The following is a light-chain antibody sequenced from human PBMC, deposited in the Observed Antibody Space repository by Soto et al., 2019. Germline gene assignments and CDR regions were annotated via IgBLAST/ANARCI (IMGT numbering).Light chain of an antibody. Sequence: EIVLTQSPATLSLSPGERATLSCRASQSVSSYLAWYQQKPGEAPRLLIYDASNREAGIPSRFSGSGSGTDLPLTISSLEPEDFAAYYCQQYSSWPHTFGQGTKLEIK. J-gene: IGKJ2*01. CDR1: QSVSSY. V-gene: IGKV3-11*01. CDR3: QQYSSWPHT. CDR2: DAS.